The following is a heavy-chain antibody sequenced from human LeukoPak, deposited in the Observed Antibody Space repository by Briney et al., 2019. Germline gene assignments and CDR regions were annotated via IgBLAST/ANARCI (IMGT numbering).Heavy chain of an antibody. CDR2: IRNKAYSYST. V-gene: IGHV3-72*01. Sequence: GGSLRLSCAGSGFTFSEHYMDWVRQALGKGLEWVGRIRNKAYSYSTEYAASVKGRFTISRDDSKNSLYLQMNSLKIEDTALYYCARVRGGSSWDLDYWGQGTLVTVPS. CDR3: ARVRGGSSWDLDY. D-gene: IGHD6-6*01. J-gene: IGHJ4*02. CDR1: GFTFSEHY.